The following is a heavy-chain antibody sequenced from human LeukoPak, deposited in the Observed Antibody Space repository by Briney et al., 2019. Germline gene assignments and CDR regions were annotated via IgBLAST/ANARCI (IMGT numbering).Heavy chain of an antibody. CDR3: ARDGVVVVAATLSNPGGYYYYGMDV. CDR1: GGTFSIYA. CDR2: IIPIFGTA. D-gene: IGHD2-15*01. J-gene: IGHJ6*04. V-gene: IGHV1-69*06. Sequence: SVRVSFKASGGTFSIYAISGVRQGPGEGGERMGGIIPIFGTANYPQKFQGRVTITADKSTSPAYMALSSLRSEDTAVYYCARDGVVVVAATLSNPGGYYYYGMDVWGKGTTVTVSS.